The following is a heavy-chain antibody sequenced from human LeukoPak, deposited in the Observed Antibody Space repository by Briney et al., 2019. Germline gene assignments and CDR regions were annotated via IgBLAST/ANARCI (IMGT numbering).Heavy chain of an antibody. D-gene: IGHD2-8*02. CDR2: VHHPDIT. V-gene: IGHV4-38-2*02. Sequence: PSETLSLTCTVSAYSIASGYFCGCIQQPPGKGLEWIATVHHPDITHYNPSLERRVTISMDPSRNHFSLTLKSVTAADTAVCYCAREGGHQLFYPSWTHTGHFDFWGQGIVVTVSS. CDR1: AYSIASGYF. CDR3: AREGGHQLFYPSWTHTGHFDF. J-gene: IGHJ4*02.